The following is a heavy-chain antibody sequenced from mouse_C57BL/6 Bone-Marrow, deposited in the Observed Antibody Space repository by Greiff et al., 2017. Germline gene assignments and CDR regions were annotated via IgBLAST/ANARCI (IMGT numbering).Heavy chain of an antibody. CDR2: INPSNGGT. CDR1: GYTFTSYW. J-gene: IGHJ3*01. CDR3: AREGGYYGYDKWFAY. Sequence: QVQLQQPGTELVKPGASVKLSCKASGYTFTSYWMHWVKQRPGQGLEWIGNINPSNGGTNYNEKFKSKATLTVDKSSSTAYMQLSSLTSEDSAVYYCAREGGYYGYDKWFAYWGQGTLVTVSA. D-gene: IGHD2-2*01. V-gene: IGHV1-53*01.